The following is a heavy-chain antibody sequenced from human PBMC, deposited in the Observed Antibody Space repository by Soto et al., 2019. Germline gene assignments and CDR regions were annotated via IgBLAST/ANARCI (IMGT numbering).Heavy chain of an antibody. CDR2: ISTNSRTI. Sequence: EVQLVESGGGLVQHGGSLRLSCVASGFTFSSYSMNLVRQAPGQGLEWVSYISTNSRTIHYSASVKGRFTISRDNAKHSLYLQMNRLRDEDTAVYYWARDFAWAFDYLGQGPLLTVSP. CDR3: ARDFAWAFDY. CDR1: GFTFSSYS. J-gene: IGHJ4*02. V-gene: IGHV3-48*02. D-gene: IGHD1-26*01.